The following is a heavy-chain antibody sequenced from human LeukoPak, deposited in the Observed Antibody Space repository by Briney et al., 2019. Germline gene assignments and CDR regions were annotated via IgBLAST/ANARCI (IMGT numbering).Heavy chain of an antibody. J-gene: IGHJ6*03. CDR3: ATIPIVVVPAAMGDYYYYYMDV. CDR1: GYSISSGYY. CDR2: IYHSGST. Sequence: KPSETLSLTCAVSGYSISSGYYWGWIRPPPGKGLEWIGSIYHSGSTCYNPSLKSRVTISVDTSKNQFSLKLSSVTAADTAVYYCATIPIVVVPAAMGDYYYYYMDVWGKGTTVTVSS. D-gene: IGHD2-2*01. V-gene: IGHV4-38-2*01.